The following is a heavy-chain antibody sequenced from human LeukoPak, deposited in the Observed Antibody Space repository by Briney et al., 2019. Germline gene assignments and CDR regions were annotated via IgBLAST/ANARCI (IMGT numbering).Heavy chain of an antibody. V-gene: IGHV1-2*02. Sequence: ASVKVSCKASGCTFTGYYMHWVRQAPGQGLEWMGWINPNSGGTNHAQKFQGRVTMTRDTSISTAYMELSRLRSDDTAVYYCTRDRPLDAYDYYGFYYFDYWGQGTLVTVSS. CDR1: GCTFTGYY. CDR3: TRDRPLDAYDYYGFYYFDY. D-gene: IGHD3-10*01. CDR2: INPNSGGT. J-gene: IGHJ4*02.